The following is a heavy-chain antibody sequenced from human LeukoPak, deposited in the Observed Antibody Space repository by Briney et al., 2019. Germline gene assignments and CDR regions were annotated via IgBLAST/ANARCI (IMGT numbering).Heavy chain of an antibody. Sequence: PGGSPRLSCAASGFTFSSYWMSWVRQAPGKVLEWVANIKQDGSEKYYVDSVKGRFTISRDNAKNSLYLQMNSLRAEDTAVYYCARDHHDYVWGSYRYPTNWFDPWGQGTLVTVSS. CDR2: IKQDGSEK. CDR3: ARDHHDYVWGSYRYPTNWFDP. D-gene: IGHD3-16*02. CDR1: GFTFSSYW. J-gene: IGHJ5*02. V-gene: IGHV3-7*01.